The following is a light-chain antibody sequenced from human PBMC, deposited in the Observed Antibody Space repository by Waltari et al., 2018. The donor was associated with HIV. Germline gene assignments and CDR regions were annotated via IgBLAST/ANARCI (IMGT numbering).Light chain of an antibody. Sequence: DIVMTQSPDSLAVSLGEWDTFNCTSSQSVLYSSNNNNYFAWYQQKPGQPPKLLFYWASARESGVPDRFSGSGSETDFTLTISGLQAEDVAVYYCQQYYSVPWTFGQGTKVEIK. J-gene: IGKJ1*01. CDR3: QQYYSVPWT. V-gene: IGKV4-1*01. CDR1: QSVLYSSNNNNY. CDR2: WAS.